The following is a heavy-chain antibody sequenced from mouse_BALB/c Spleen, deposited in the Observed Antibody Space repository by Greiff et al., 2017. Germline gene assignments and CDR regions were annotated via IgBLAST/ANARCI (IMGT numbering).Heavy chain of an antibody. Sequence: EVKVEESGGGLVQPGGSRKLSCAASGFTFSSFGMHWVRQAPEKGLEWVAYISSGSSTIYYADTVKGRFTISRDNPKNTLFLQMTSLRSEDTAMYYCGLYYGSSYGDAMDYWGQGTSVTVSS. J-gene: IGHJ4*01. D-gene: IGHD1-1*01. CDR2: ISSGSSTI. V-gene: IGHV5-17*02. CDR3: GLYYGSSYGDAMDY. CDR1: GFTFSSFG.